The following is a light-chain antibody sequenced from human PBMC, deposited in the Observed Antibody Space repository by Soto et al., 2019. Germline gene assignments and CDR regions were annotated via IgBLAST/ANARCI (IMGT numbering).Light chain of an antibody. V-gene: IGLV2-8*01. CDR3: SSYAATNNYV. CDR1: SSDVGGYNF. CDR2: EVT. Sequence: ALTQPPSASGSPGQSVTISCTGTSSDVGGYNFVSWYRQYPGKAPQLIIYEVTKRPSGFPDRFSGSKSGNTASLTVSGLQAEDEADYYCSSYAATNNYVFGSGTKVTVL. J-gene: IGLJ1*01.